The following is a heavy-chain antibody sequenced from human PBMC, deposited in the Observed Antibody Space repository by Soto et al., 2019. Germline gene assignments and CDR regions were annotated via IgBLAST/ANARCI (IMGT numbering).Heavy chain of an antibody. J-gene: IGHJ5*02. V-gene: IGHV3-30*18. Sequence: QVQLVESGGGVVQPGRSLRLSCAASGFTFSSYGMHWVRQAPGKGLEWVAVISYDGSNKYYADSVKGRFTISRDNSKNTLYLQMNSLRAEDTAVYYCAKGPMYSGWSFDPWGQGTLVTVSS. CDR2: ISYDGSNK. CDR3: AKGPMYSGWSFDP. D-gene: IGHD6-6*01. CDR1: GFTFSSYG.